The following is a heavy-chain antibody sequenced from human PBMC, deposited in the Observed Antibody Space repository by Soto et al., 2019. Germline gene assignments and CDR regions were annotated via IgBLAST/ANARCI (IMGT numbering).Heavy chain of an antibody. CDR3: ATWYSGSPRY. CDR1: GFTLSDHY. J-gene: IGHJ4*02. V-gene: IGHV3-72*01. CDR2: TKNKANNYII. D-gene: IGHD1-26*01. Sequence: EVQLVESGGGLVQPGGSLRLSCAASGFTLSDHYMDWVRQAPGKGLEWVGRTKNKANNYIIEYAASVKGRFTISRDDSKNSLYLQMNNLRTEDTAVYYRATWYSGSPRYWGQGTLVTVSS.